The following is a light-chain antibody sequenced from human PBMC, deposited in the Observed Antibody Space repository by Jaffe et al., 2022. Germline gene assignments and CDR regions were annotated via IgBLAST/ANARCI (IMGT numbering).Light chain of an antibody. CDR2: KDS. CDR3: QSADSSGPLV. Sequence: SYELTQPPSVSVSPGQTARITCSGDALPKQYAYWYQQKPGQAPVLVIYKDSERPSGIPERFSGSSSGTTVTLTISGVQAEDEADYYCQSADSSGPLVFGGGTKLTVL. V-gene: IGLV3-25*03. CDR1: ALPKQY. J-gene: IGLJ2*01.